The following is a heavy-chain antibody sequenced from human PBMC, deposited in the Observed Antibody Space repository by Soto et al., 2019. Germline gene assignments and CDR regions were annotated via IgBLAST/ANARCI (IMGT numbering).Heavy chain of an antibody. J-gene: IGHJ4*02. CDR3: ATEGRHTSMFSGFDY. CDR1: GFTFSEDA. CDR2: IWYDGSKK. D-gene: IGHD5-18*01. Sequence: QVELVESGGGVVQPGKSLRLSCATSGFTFSEDAMHWVRQAPGKGLEWVAVIWYDGSKKHYADSVKGRFTISRDNSENTLFLQMNSLTAEDTAVYWCATEGRHTSMFSGFDYWGQGALVTVSS. V-gene: IGHV3-33*01.